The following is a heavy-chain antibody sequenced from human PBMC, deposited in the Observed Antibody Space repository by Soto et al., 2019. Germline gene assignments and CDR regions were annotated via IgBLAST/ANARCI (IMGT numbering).Heavy chain of an antibody. CDR3: ASGGGWRSPPGYHYYYYYGIDF. CDR1: GGSLSGYY. J-gene: IGHJ6*02. D-gene: IGHD6-13*01. CDR2: INQSGST. Sequence: ERRSRSCAVDGGSLSGYYWSWIRQPPGKGLEWIGEINQSGSTNYNPSLKSRVTISVDTSRNQFSLKLSSVTAEDTAVYYCASGGGWRSPPGYHYYYYYGIDFWGQGTTVTV. V-gene: IGHV4-34*01.